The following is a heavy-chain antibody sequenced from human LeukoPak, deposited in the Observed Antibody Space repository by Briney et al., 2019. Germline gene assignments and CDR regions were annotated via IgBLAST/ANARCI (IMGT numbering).Heavy chain of an antibody. CDR1: GGSFSGYY. Sequence: PSETLSLTCAVYGGSFSGYYWSWIRQPPGKGLEWIGEINHSGSTNYNPSLKSRVTISVDTSKNQFSLKLSSVTAADTAVYYCARVGDSSGYIPYFFDYWGQGTLVTVSS. CDR2: INHSGST. J-gene: IGHJ4*02. V-gene: IGHV4-34*01. CDR3: ARVGDSSGYIPYFFDY. D-gene: IGHD3-22*01.